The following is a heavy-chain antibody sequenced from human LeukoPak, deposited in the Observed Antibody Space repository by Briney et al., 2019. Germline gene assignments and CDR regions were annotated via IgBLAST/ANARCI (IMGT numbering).Heavy chain of an antibody. CDR1: GFTFSDYW. J-gene: IGHJ4*02. CDR2: INADGST. D-gene: IGHD4-11*01. V-gene: IGHV3-74*01. Sequence: PGGSLRLSCAASGFTFSDYWMHWVRQAPGKGLVWVSRINADGSTTYADSVKGRFTISRDNSKNTLYLQMNSLRAEDTAVYYCAKEDSNYAFDYWGQGTLVTVSS. CDR3: AKEDSNYAFDY.